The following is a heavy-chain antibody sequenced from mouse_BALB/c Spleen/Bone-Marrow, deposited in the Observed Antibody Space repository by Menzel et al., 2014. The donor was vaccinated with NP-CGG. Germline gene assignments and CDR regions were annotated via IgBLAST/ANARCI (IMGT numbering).Heavy chain of an antibody. V-gene: IGHV2-9*02. Sequence: VHLVESGPGLVAPSQSLSIPCTVSGFPLSSYGVHWVRQCPGKGLEWLGIIWAGGGTNYNSALMSRLSISKDNSKSQGFLKMNSLQTDDTAMYYCARGDYGSTYWFAYWGQGTLVSVSA. CDR1: GFPLSSYG. CDR3: ARGDYGSTYWFAY. J-gene: IGHJ3*01. D-gene: IGHD1-1*01. CDR2: IWAGGGT.